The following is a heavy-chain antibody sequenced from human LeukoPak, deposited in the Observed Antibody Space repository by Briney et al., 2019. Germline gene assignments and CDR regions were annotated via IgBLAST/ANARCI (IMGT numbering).Heavy chain of an antibody. D-gene: IGHD3-10*01. Sequence: PSGTLSLTCTVSGGSISSYYWSWIRQPPGKGLEWIGYIYYSGSTNYNPSLKSRVTISVDTSKNQFSLKLSSVTAADTAVYYCAGGGFGELLEFDPWGQGTLVTVSS. CDR3: AGGGFGELLEFDP. CDR2: IYYSGST. J-gene: IGHJ5*02. V-gene: IGHV4-59*01. CDR1: GGSISSYY.